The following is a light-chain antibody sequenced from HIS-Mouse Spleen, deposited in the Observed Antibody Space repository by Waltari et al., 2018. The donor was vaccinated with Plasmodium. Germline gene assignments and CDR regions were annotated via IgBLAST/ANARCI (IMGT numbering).Light chain of an antibody. Sequence: QSALTQPASVSGSPGQSITIPCTGPSSDVGSYNLLSWYQQHPGKAPKLMIYEGSKRPSGVSNRFSGSKSGNTASLTISGLQAEDEADYYCCSYAGSSTPNWVFGGGTKLTVL. CDR3: CSYAGSSTPNWV. J-gene: IGLJ3*02. V-gene: IGLV2-23*01. CDR1: SSDVGSYNL. CDR2: EGS.